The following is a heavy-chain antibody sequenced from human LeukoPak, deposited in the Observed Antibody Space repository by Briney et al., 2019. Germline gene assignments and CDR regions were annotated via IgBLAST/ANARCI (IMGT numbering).Heavy chain of an antibody. J-gene: IGHJ4*02. CDR2: IKSDGSAK. CDR1: GFTFRNYW. V-gene: IGHV3-7*01. CDR3: ARDRGGGYFDY. Sequence: GGSLRLSCAASGFTFRNYWMSWVRQAPGKGLEWAAIIKSDGSAKYYVDSVKGRFDISRDNDKNSLYLQISNLRAEDTAVYYCARDRGGGYFDYWGQGNLVTVSS.